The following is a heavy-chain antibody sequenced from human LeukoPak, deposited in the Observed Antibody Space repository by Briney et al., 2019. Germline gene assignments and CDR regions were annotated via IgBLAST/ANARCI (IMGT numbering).Heavy chain of an antibody. CDR2: IWYDGSNK. D-gene: IGHD3-22*01. Sequence: PGGSLRLCCAASGFTFSSYGMHWVRQAPGKGLEWVAVIWYDGSNKYYADSVKGRFTVSRDNSKNTLYLQMNSLRAEDTAVYYCAKDGGRYYDSSGYAKYWGQGTLVTVSS. CDR3: AKDGGRYYDSSGYAKY. CDR1: GFTFSSYG. V-gene: IGHV3-33*06. J-gene: IGHJ4*02.